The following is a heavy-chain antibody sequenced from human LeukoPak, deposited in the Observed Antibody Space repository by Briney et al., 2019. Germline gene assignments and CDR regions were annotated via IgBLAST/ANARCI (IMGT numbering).Heavy chain of an antibody. J-gene: IGHJ4*02. CDR1: GFTFSSYS. V-gene: IGHV3-21*01. CDR2: ISSSSSYI. D-gene: IGHD2-2*01. Sequence: GGSLRLSCAASGFTFSSYSMNWVRQAPGKGLEWVSSISSSSSYIYYADSVKGRFTISRDNAKNSLYLQMNSLRAEDTAVYYCAREDIVVVPAALDYWGQGTLVTVSS. CDR3: AREDIVVVPAALDY.